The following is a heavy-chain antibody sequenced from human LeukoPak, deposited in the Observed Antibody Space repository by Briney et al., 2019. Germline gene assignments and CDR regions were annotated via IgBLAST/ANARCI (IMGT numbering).Heavy chain of an antibody. D-gene: IGHD2-15*01. V-gene: IGHV3-21*01. Sequence: NPGGSLRLPCAASGFTFSSHDMNWVRQAPGKGLEWVSSITTATSSYIYYADSVKGRFTISRDDAKNSLYLQMDSLRAEDTAVYYCARDYGGPHYFDYWGQGTLVTVSS. CDR1: GFTFSSHD. CDR2: ITTATSSYI. J-gene: IGHJ4*02. CDR3: ARDYGGPHYFDY.